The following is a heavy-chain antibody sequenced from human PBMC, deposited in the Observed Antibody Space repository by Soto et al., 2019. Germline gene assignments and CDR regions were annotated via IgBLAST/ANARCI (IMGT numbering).Heavy chain of an antibody. CDR1: GYSFTRYW. CDR2: IDPSDSYT. J-gene: IGHJ5*02. CDR3: AVLYCSSTSCYSGNWFDP. V-gene: IGHV5-10-1*03. Sequence: EVQLVQSGAEVKKPGESLRISCKGSGYSFTRYWISWVRQMPGKGLEWMGRIDPSDSYTNYSPSFQGHVTISADKSISTAYLQWSSLKASDTAMYYCAVLYCSSTSCYSGNWFDPWGQGTLVTVSS. D-gene: IGHD2-2*01.